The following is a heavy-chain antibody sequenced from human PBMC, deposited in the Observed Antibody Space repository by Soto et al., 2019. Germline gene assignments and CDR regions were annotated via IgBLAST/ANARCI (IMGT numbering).Heavy chain of an antibody. CDR3: AKDIAGSGWYSLDY. D-gene: IGHD6-19*01. CDR2: ISSSSSDT. V-gene: IGHV3-11*05. Sequence: PGESLKISCAASGFTFSGYYMSWLRQAPGKGLEWISYISSSSSDTNYVDSVKGRFTISRDNSKNSLYLQMNSLRTEDTASFYCAKDIAGSGWYSLDYWGQGTLVTVAS. J-gene: IGHJ4*02. CDR1: GFTFSGYY.